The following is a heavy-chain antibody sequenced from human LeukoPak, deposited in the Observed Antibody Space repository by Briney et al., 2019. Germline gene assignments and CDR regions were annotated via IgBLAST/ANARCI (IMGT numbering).Heavy chain of an antibody. CDR1: GFTFSNFD. V-gene: IGHV3-30*02. CDR2: IRYDGSKE. CDR3: VKEEDALNI. J-gene: IGHJ3*02. Sequence: PGGSLRLSCVVSGFTFSNFDMHWVRQAPGKGLEWVAYIRYDGSKEYYADAVKGRFTISRDNPKNTLSLQMNSLRIGDTAVYYCVKEEDALNIWGQGTMVTVSS.